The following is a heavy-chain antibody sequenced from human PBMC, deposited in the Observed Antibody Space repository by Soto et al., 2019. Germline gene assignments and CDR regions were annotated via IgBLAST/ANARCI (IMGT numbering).Heavy chain of an antibody. D-gene: IGHD6-6*01. J-gene: IGHJ4*02. CDR3: ARGSSPSAFTRRHIDY. CDR2: IYPGDSDT. CDR1: GYSFTSYW. V-gene: IGHV5-51*01. Sequence: GESLKISCKGSGYSFTSYWIGWVRQMPGKGLEWMGSIYPGDSDTRYSPSFQGQVTISADKSISTVYLQWSSLKTSDSAMYYCARGSSPSAFTRRHIDYWGQGTLGAVS.